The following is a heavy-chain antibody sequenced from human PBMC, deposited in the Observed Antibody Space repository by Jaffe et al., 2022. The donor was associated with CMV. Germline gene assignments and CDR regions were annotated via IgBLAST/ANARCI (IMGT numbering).Heavy chain of an antibody. CDR2: INPSGGST. CDR3: ARERRTYDSSGYPPATIFDY. Sequence: QVQLVQSGAEVKKPGASVKVSCKASGYTFTSYYMHWVRQAPGQGLEWMGIINPSGGSTSYAQKFQGRVTMTRDTSTSTVYMELSSLRSEDTAVYYCARERRTYDSSGYPPATIFDYWGQGTLVTVSS. CDR1: GYTFTSYY. V-gene: IGHV1-46*01. D-gene: IGHD3-22*01. J-gene: IGHJ4*02.